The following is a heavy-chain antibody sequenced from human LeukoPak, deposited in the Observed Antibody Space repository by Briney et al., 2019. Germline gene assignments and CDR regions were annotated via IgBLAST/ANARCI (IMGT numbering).Heavy chain of an antibody. D-gene: IGHD6-13*01. CDR1: GFTFDDYA. J-gene: IGHJ6*02. V-gene: IGHV3-43D*03. CDR3: AKTSRYSSSWRLEMDHSMDV. CDR2: ISWDGGST. Sequence: PGGSLRLSCAASGFTFDDYAMHWVRHAPGKGLEWVSLISWDGGSTYYADSVKGRFTISRDNSKNSLYLQMNSLRAEDTALYYCAKTSRYSSSWRLEMDHSMDVWGQGTTVTVSS.